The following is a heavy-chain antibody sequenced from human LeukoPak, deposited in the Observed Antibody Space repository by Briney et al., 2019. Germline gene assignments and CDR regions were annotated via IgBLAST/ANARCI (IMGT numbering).Heavy chain of an antibody. CDR1: GFTFSSYG. V-gene: IGHV3-33*01. Sequence: PGGSLRLSCAASGFTFSSYGMHWVRQAPGKGLEWVAVIWYDGSNKYYADSVKGRFTISRDNSKNTPYLQMNSLRAEDTAVYYCAREFKSYYYYGMDVWGQGTTVTVSS. CDR2: IWYDGSNK. CDR3: AREFKSYYYYGMDV. J-gene: IGHJ6*02.